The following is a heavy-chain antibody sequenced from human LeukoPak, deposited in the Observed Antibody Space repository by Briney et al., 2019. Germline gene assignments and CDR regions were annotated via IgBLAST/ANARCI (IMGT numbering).Heavy chain of an antibody. CDR3: ASYGDYFDY. J-gene: IGHJ4*02. CDR1: GGSISSGGYS. D-gene: IGHD4-17*01. Sequence: SETLSLTCAVSGGSISSGGYSWSWIRQPPGKGLEWIGYIYHSGSTYYNPSLKSRVTISVDRSKNQFSLKLSSVTAADTAGYYCASYGDYFDYWGQGTLVTVSS. CDR2: IYHSGST. V-gene: IGHV4-30-2*01.